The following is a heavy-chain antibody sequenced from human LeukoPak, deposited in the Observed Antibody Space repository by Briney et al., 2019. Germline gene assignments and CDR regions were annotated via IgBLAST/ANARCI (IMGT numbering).Heavy chain of an antibody. D-gene: IGHD3-22*01. Sequence: GGSLRLSCAASGFTFSSYAMSWVRQTPGKGLEWVSAISGSGGSTYYADSVKGRFTISRDFSKNTVFLHMNSLRAEDTAMYYCARGDDSGYYDYFDYWGQGALVTVSS. V-gene: IGHV3-23*01. CDR1: GFTFSSYA. CDR3: ARGDDSGYYDYFDY. CDR2: ISGSGGST. J-gene: IGHJ4*02.